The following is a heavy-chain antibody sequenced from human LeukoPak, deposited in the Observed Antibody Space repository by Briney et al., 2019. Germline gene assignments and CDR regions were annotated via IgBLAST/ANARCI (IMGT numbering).Heavy chain of an antibody. CDR2: IYWDDDK. Sequence: SGPTLVNPTQTLTLTCTFSGFSLSTSGVGVGWIRQPPGKALERLALIYWDDDKRYSPSLKSGLTITKDTSKNQVVLTMTNMDPVYTATYYCAHLRGYSSSWSSGVFYGMDVWGQGTTVTVSS. CDR3: AHLRGYSSSWSSGVFYGMDV. CDR1: GFSLSTSGVG. D-gene: IGHD6-13*01. V-gene: IGHV2-5*02. J-gene: IGHJ6*02.